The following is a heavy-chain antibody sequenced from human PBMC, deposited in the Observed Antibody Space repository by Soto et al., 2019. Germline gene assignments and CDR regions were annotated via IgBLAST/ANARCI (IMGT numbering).Heavy chain of an antibody. V-gene: IGHV3-7*01. J-gene: IGHJ6*02. Sequence: EVQLVESGGGLVQPGGSLRLSCAASGFTFSSYWMSWVRQAPGKGLEWVANIKQDGSEKYYVDSVKGRFTISRDNAKNSLYLQMNSLRAEDTAVYYCARDAPTVTYYYYGMDVWGQGTTVTVSS. D-gene: IGHD4-17*01. CDR2: IKQDGSEK. CDR3: ARDAPTVTYYYYGMDV. CDR1: GFTFSSYW.